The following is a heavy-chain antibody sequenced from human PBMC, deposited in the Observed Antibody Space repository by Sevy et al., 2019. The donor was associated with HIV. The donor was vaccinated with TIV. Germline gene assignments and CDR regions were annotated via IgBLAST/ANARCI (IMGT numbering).Heavy chain of an antibody. CDR3: ARDAVIPTAKEYYYYMDV. J-gene: IGHJ6*03. D-gene: IGHD2-2*01. CDR1: GFTVINNY. CDR2: IHSGGST. V-gene: IGHV3-66*02. Sequence: GGSLRLSCAASGFTVINNYMTWLRQAPGKGLEWVSVIHSGGSTYYADSVKGRFTISRDNSKNTLYLQMNSLRTEDTAVYYCARDAVIPTAKEYYYYMDVWGKGTTVTVSS.